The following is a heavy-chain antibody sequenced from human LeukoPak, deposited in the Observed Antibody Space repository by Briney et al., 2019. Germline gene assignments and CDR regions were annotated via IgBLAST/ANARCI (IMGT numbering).Heavy chain of an antibody. D-gene: IGHD3-22*01. Sequence: SGGSLRLSCAASGFTFSNYAMHWVRQAPGKGLEWVAVISYDGTNKYYADSVKGRFTISRDNSKNTMYLQMNSLRAEDTAMYYCAGAPMSYDSSGFGGAFDIWGQGTMVTVSS. V-gene: IGHV3-30-3*01. CDR1: GFTFSNYA. CDR3: AGAPMSYDSSGFGGAFDI. J-gene: IGHJ3*02. CDR2: ISYDGTNK.